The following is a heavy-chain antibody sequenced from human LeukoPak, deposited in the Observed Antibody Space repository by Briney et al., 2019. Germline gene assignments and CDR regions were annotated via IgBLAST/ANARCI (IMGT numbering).Heavy chain of an antibody. V-gene: IGHV4-39*01. D-gene: IGHD3-3*01. CDR1: GGSVTTSSYY. CDR2: IYYTGGT. J-gene: IGHJ5*02. Sequence: PSETLSLTCSVSGGSVTTSSYYWGWIRQPPEKGLEWIGSIYYTGGTYYSPSLKSRVTISVDTSKNQYSLKLSSVTAADTAVYYCAGAYYDFWSGSKNWFDPWGQGTLVTVSS. CDR3: AGAYYDFWSGSKNWFDP.